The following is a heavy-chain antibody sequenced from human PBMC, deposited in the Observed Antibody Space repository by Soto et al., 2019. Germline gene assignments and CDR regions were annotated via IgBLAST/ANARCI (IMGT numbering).Heavy chain of an antibody. Sequence: QVQLQQWSAGLLKPSETLSLTCAVYGGSFSGYYWSWIRQPPGKGLEWIGEINHSGSTNYNPSLKSRVTISVDTSKNQFSLKLSSVTAADTAVYYCARWSSSSGWPFDYWGQGTLVTVSS. CDR2: INHSGST. CDR1: GGSFSGYY. D-gene: IGHD6-19*01. V-gene: IGHV4-34*01. CDR3: ARWSSSSGWPFDY. J-gene: IGHJ4*02.